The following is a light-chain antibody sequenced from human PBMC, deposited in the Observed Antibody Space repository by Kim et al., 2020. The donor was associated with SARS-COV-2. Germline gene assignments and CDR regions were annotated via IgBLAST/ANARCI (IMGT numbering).Light chain of an antibody. Sequence: GERVTIACPCGAANFGKTFVYWYQQLPGTAPKVLIYATTQRPSGVPDRFSGSKSGTSASLTISWLRSEDEADYYCAAWDDSLSGRLFGGGTQLTVL. CDR1: AANFGKTF. CDR2: ATT. V-gene: IGLV1-47*02. CDR3: AAWDDSLSGRL. J-gene: IGLJ3*02.